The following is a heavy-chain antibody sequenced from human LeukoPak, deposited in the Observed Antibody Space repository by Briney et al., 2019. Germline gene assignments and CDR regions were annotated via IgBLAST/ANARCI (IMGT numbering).Heavy chain of an antibody. D-gene: IGHD2-21*01. CDR2: IKPKTDGETT. CDR3: ITPLPYSAQ. J-gene: IGHJ4*02. V-gene: IGHV3-15*07. CDR1: GFTFSSYS. Sequence: GGSLRLSCAASGFTFSSYSMNWVRQAPGKGLEWVGRIKPKTDGETTEYAAPVKGRFSISRDDSKNMLYLQMNSLKTEDTAVYYCITPLPYSAQGGQGTLVTVSS.